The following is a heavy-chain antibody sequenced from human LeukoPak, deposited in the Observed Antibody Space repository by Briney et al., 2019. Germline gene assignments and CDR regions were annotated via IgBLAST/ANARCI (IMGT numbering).Heavy chain of an antibody. V-gene: IGHV4-59*02. CDR2: ISDKGVS. CDR1: GGSVTDYY. Sequence: SETLSLTCSVSGGSVTDYYWSWIRQPPGKGLEWIGYISDKGVSHYSPSLKSRITISADTSKKQVSLRLTSATAADTAVYYCARGRFNMIRGVIKTVWFDPWTQGTQVTVSS. D-gene: IGHD3-10*01. J-gene: IGHJ5*02. CDR3: ARGRFNMIRGVIKTVWFDP.